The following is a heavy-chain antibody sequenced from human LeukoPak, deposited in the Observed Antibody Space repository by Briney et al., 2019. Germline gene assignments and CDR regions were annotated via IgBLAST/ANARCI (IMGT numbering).Heavy chain of an antibody. V-gene: IGHV3-49*04. CDR2: IRSKAYGGTT. D-gene: IGHD3-22*01. CDR1: GFTFGDFA. J-gene: IGHJ4*02. Sequence: PGGSLRLSCTASGFTFGDFAMSWVRQAPGKGLEWVGFIRSKAYGGTTEYAASVKGRFTISRDGSQSIAYLQMNSLNREDTAVYYCTKNYYDSSGYFYVPDYWGQGTLVTVSS. CDR3: TKNYYDSSGYFYVPDY.